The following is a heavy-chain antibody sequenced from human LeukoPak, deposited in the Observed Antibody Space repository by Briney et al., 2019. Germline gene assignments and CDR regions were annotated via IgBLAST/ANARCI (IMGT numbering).Heavy chain of an antibody. CDR2: IIPIFGTA. CDR1: GYTFSSYA. CDR3: TLVEMATIFPDY. V-gene: IGHV1-69*13. Sequence: ASVKVSCKASGYTFSSYAISWVRQAPGQGLEWMGGIIPIFGTANYAQKFQGRVTITADESTSTAYMELSSLRSEDTAVYYCTLVEMATIFPDYWGQGTLVTVSS. J-gene: IGHJ4*02. D-gene: IGHD5-24*01.